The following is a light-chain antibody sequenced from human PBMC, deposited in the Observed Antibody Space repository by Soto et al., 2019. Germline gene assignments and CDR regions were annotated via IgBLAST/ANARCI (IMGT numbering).Light chain of an antibody. V-gene: IGKV1-39*01. CDR2: AAS. CDR1: QSISNF. CDR3: QQTYSTPRT. Sequence: EIHMTLAQSSPSASVGDRATITCRASQSISNFLNWYQQKPGKAPKLLIYAASSLQSGVPSRFSGSGSGTDFTLTISSLQPEDFATYYCQQTYSTPRTFGQGTKVDIK. J-gene: IGKJ1*01.